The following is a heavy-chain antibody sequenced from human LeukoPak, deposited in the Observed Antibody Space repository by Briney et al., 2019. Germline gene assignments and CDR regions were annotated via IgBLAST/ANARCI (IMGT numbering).Heavy chain of an antibody. CDR1: GGSISSYY. CDR2: IYYSGST. V-gene: IGHV4-59*12. CDR3: ARVYGSGGATSTFDY. J-gene: IGHJ4*02. D-gene: IGHD1-26*01. Sequence: TSETLSLTCTVSGGSISSYYWSWIRQPPGKGLEWIGYIYYSGSTNYNPSLKSRVTISVDTSKNQFSLQLNSVTPEDTAVYYCARVYGSGGATSTFDYWGQGTLVTVSS.